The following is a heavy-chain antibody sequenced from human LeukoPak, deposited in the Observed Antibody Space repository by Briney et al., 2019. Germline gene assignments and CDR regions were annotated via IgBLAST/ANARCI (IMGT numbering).Heavy chain of an antibody. J-gene: IGHJ2*01. CDR2: IYYSGST. D-gene: IGHD6-19*01. Sequence: SETLSLTCTVSGGSISSYYWSWIRQPPGKGLEWIGYIYYSGSTNYNPSLKSRVTISVDTSKNQFSLKLSSVTAADTAVYYCARQSRRAVAAHFDLWGRGTLVTVSS. CDR3: ARQSRRAVAAHFDL. CDR1: GGSISSYY. V-gene: IGHV4-59*08.